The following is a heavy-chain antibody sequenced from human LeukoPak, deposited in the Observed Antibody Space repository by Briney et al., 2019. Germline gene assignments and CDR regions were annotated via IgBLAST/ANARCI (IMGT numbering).Heavy chain of an antibody. V-gene: IGHV3-30*18. Sequence: HPGGSLRLSGAASGFTFSSYGMHWVRQAPGKGLEWVAVISYDGGNKYYADSVKGRFTISRDNSKNTLYLQMNSLRAEDTAVYYCAKDERQWLVRGAFDIWGQGTMVTVSS. D-gene: IGHD6-19*01. CDR3: AKDERQWLVRGAFDI. CDR2: ISYDGGNK. J-gene: IGHJ3*02. CDR1: GFTFSSYG.